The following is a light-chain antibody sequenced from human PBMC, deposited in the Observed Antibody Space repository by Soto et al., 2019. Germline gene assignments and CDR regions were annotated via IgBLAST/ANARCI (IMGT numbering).Light chain of an antibody. J-gene: IGLJ1*01. CDR1: SSDVGSYNL. CDR3: CSYAGSSNFYV. CDR2: EVS. V-gene: IGLV2-23*02. Sequence: QSVLTQPASVSGSPGQSITVSCTGTSSDVGSYNLVSWYQHHPGKAPQLMIYEVSKRPSGVSDRFSGSKSGNTASLTISGLQTEDEADYYCCSYAGSSNFYVFGTGTKLTVL.